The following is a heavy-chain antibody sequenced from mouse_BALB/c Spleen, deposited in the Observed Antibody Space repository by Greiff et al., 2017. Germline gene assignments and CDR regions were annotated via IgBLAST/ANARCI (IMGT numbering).Heavy chain of an antibody. CDR1: GFTFSSYA. V-gene: IGHV5-6-5*01. CDR2: ISSGGST. CDR3: ARDPYDGYPYYFDY. D-gene: IGHD2-3*01. Sequence: EVHLVESGGGLVKPGGSLKLSCAASGFTFSSYAMSWVRQTPEKRLEWVASISSGGSTYYPDSVKGRFTISRDNARNILYLQMSSLRSEDTAMYYCARDPYDGYPYYFDYWGQGTTLTVSS. J-gene: IGHJ2*01.